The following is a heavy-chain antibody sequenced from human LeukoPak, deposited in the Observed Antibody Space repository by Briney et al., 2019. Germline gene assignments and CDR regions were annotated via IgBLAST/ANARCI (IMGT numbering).Heavy chain of an antibody. Sequence: PGGSLRLSCAASGFTFSSHAMSWVRQAPGKGLEWVSSIGGSGKNTFYADAVKGRFTISRDNSKDTLYLQVNSLRAEDTAVYYCAKDLEAINPTMEWGQGTLVTVSS. CDR2: IGGSGKNT. CDR3: AKDLEAINPTME. J-gene: IGHJ4*02. D-gene: IGHD3-10*01. V-gene: IGHV3-23*01. CDR1: GFTFSSHA.